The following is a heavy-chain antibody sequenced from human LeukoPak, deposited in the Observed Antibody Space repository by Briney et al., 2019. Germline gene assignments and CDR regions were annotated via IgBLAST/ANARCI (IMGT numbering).Heavy chain of an antibody. J-gene: IGHJ6*03. CDR3: ARDSFYSSSWYPGSGAYMDV. D-gene: IGHD6-13*01. CDR2: IYYSGST. V-gene: IGHV4-59*12. Sequence: SETLSLTCTVSGGSISSYYWSWIRQPPGKGLEWIGYIYYSGSTNYNPSLKSRVTISVDTSKNQFSLKLSSVTAADTAVYYCARDSFYSSSWYPGSGAYMDVWGKGTTVTVSS. CDR1: GGSISSYY.